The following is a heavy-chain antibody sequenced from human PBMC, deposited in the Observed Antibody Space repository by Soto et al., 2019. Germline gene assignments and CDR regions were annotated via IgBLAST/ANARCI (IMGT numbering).Heavy chain of an antibody. V-gene: IGHV1-69*01. D-gene: IGHD7-27*01. J-gene: IGHJ6*02. CDR3: AAELGFGNLAVV. CDR1: GDTFKNCV. CDR2: IIPLFGTP. Sequence: QVQVVQSGVEVRRPGSSVKVSCKASGDTFKNCVISWVRQAPGQGLEWMGGIIPLFGTPDFAQRFQGRLTITTDESTTTAYMELSRLRSEDTATYYGAAELGFGNLAVVWGQGTTVIVSS.